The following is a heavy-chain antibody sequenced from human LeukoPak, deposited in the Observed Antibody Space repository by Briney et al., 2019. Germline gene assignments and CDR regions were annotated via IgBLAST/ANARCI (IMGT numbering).Heavy chain of an antibody. V-gene: IGHV3-7*03. CDR2: IKEDGSEK. CDR1: GFTFSSYW. CDR3: ARDRGYEIFDY. Sequence: GGFLRRSCAASGFTFSSYWMNWVRQAPGKGLEWVANIKEDGSEKYYVDSVKGRFSISRDNAKNSLYLQMNSLRAEDTAVYYCARDRGYEIFDYWGQGTLVTVSS. J-gene: IGHJ4*02. D-gene: IGHD5-12*01.